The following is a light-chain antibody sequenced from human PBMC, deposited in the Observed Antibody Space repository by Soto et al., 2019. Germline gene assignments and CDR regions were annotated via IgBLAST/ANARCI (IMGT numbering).Light chain of an antibody. J-gene: IGKJ1*01. CDR2: GAS. CDR3: HQYGSSPRT. CDR1: QSVSSNY. Sequence: ETVLTQSPGTLSLSRGERATLSCRASQSVSSNYVAWYQQKPGQAPRLLVYGASGRATGIPDRFSGSGSGTDFTLTISRLEPEDFAVYYCHQYGSSPRTFGQGTKVDTK. V-gene: IGKV3-20*01.